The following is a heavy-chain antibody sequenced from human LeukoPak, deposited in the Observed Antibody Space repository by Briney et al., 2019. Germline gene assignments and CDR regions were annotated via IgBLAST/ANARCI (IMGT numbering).Heavy chain of an antibody. CDR3: AREKRQQLVLYYYYYMDV. J-gene: IGHJ6*03. CDR2: IYYSGSS. D-gene: IGHD6-13*01. V-gene: IGHV4-59*01. CDR1: GGSSSSYY. Sequence: SETLYLTCTVSGGSSSSYYWSWIRQPPGKGLEWIGYIYYSGSSNYNPSLKSRVTISVDTSKNQFSLKLSSVTAADTAVYYCAREKRQQLVLYYYYYMDVWGKGTTVTVSS.